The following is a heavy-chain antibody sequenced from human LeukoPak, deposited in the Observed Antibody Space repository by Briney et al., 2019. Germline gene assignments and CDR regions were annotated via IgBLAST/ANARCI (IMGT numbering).Heavy chain of an antibody. J-gene: IGHJ4*02. Sequence: GASVKVSCKASGGTFINYAISWVRQAPGQGLEWMGGVIPIFGTTNYAQKFQGRVTITADESTSTAYMELSSLRSEDTAVYYCAISLFIVGAYRNRQNDYWGQGTLVTVSS. CDR1: GGTFINYA. CDR2: VIPIFGTT. V-gene: IGHV1-69*13. CDR3: AISLFIVGAYRNRQNDY. D-gene: IGHD1-26*01.